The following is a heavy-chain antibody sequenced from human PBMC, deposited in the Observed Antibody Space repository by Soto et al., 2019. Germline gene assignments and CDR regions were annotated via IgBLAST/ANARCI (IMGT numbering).Heavy chain of an antibody. CDR3: ARVLPGGGYPHDYFDY. J-gene: IGHJ4*02. Sequence: EVQLVESGGGLVQPGGSLRLSCADSGFTFSSYWMSWVRQAPGKGLEWVADIKQDGSEKYYVDSVKRRFTISRDNAKNSLYLQMNSLRADDTAVYYCARVLPGGGYPHDYFDYWGQGTLVTVSS. CDR2: IKQDGSEK. V-gene: IGHV3-7*01. CDR1: GFTFSSYW. D-gene: IGHD2-15*01.